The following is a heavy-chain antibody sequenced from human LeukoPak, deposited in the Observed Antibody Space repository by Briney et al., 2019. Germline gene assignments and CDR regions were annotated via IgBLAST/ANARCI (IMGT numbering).Heavy chain of an antibody. V-gene: IGHV4-34*01. CDR2: INHSGST. CDR1: GGSFSGYY. Sequence: SETLSLTCAVYGGSFSGYYWSWIRQPPGKGLEWIGEINHSGSTNYNPSLKSRVTISVDTSKNQFSLKLSSVTAADTAVYYCDSFSSSSGLNAFDIWGQGTMVTVSS. D-gene: IGHD6-6*01. J-gene: IGHJ3*02. CDR3: DSFSSSSGLNAFDI.